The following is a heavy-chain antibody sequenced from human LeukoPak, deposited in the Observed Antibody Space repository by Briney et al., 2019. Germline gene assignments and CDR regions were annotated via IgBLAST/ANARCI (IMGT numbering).Heavy chain of an antibody. CDR1: RFTFSSYG. V-gene: IGHV3-33*06. D-gene: IGHD2-15*01. CDR3: AKGTSYVVVVAAIGY. CDR2: IWSDGSNK. J-gene: IGHJ4*02. Sequence: PGGSLRLSCAASRFTFSSYGMHWVRQAPGKGLEWVAIIWSDGSNKYYADSVKGRFTISRDNSKNTLYLQMNSLRAEDTAVYYCAKGTSYVVVVAAIGYWGQGTLVTVSS.